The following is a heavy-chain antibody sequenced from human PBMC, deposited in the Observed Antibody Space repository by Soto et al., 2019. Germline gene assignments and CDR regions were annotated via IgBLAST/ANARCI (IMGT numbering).Heavy chain of an antibody. V-gene: IGHV3-23*01. CDR3: ARDPSHSYYTLFYYFDY. Sequence: EVQLLESGGGLVQPGGSLRLSCAASVFTFSTYAMTWVRQAPGKGLEWVSAISGSGSKTYYADSVKGRFTISRDDSKGTLYLQMNSLRAEDTAVYYCARDPSHSYYTLFYYFDYWGQGTLVTVSS. D-gene: IGHD1-26*01. CDR1: VFTFSTYA. J-gene: IGHJ4*02. CDR2: ISGSGSKT.